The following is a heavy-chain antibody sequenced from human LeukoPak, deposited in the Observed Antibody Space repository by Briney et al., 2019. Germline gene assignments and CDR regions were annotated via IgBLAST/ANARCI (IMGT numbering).Heavy chain of an antibody. Sequence: GGSLRLSCAASGFTFSNYWMHWVRQDPGKGLVWVSFINPDGSTTNYADSVKVRFTISRDNAKNALYLQMNSLRAEDTAVYYCAKDLHYGSADYWGQGTLVTVSS. J-gene: IGHJ4*02. V-gene: IGHV3-74*01. D-gene: IGHD3-10*01. CDR2: INPDGSTT. CDR1: GFTFSNYW. CDR3: AKDLHYGSADY.